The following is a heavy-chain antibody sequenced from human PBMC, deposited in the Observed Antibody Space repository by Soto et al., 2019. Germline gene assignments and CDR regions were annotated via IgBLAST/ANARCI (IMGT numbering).Heavy chain of an antibody. CDR2: ITYRGNYA. D-gene: IGHD1-26*01. CDR1: GFTFRDYN. J-gene: IGHJ6*02. V-gene: IGHV3-11*01. Sequence: GGSLRLSCAVSGFTFRDYNMGWMRQAPGKGLEWISYITYRGNYAYYADSVKGRFAISRDNTKNSLYLQMNSLRVEDTALYYCARRIVGNTGHAMDVWGQGTTVTVSS. CDR3: ARRIVGNTGHAMDV.